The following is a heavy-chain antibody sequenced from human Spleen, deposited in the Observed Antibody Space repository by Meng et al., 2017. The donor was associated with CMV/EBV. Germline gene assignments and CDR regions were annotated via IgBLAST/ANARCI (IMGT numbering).Heavy chain of an antibody. CDR1: GFTFSIYS. J-gene: IGHJ6*02. CDR2: ISSSSSYI. D-gene: IGHD2-2*02. Sequence: GESLKISCAASGFTFSIYSMNWVRQAPGKGLEWVSSISSSSSYIYYADSVKGRFTISRDNAKNSLYLQMNSLRAEDTAVYYCARGLGGSVVVPAAIDYYYYYGMDVWGQGTTVTVSS. CDR3: ARGLGGSVVVPAAIDYYYYYGMDV. V-gene: IGHV3-21*04.